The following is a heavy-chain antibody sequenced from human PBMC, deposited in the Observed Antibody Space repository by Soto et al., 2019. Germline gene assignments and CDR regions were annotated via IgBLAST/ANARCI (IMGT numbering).Heavy chain of an antibody. D-gene: IGHD2-15*01. Sequence: QVQLVQSGAEVKKPGASVKVSCKASGYTFTSYDINWVRQATGQGLVWMGWMNPNSGNTGYAQKFRGRVTMTRDTSIRTAYMELSRLSSEETAVYYCAREKSSGDDNDYWGQGTLVTVSS. CDR3: AREKSSGDDNDY. CDR2: MNPNSGNT. J-gene: IGHJ4*02. CDR1: GYTFTSYD. V-gene: IGHV1-8*01.